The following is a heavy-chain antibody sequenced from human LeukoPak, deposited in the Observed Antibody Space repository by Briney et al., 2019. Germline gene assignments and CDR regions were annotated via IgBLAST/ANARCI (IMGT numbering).Heavy chain of an antibody. V-gene: IGHV4-59*11. Sequence: SETLSLTCTVSGAPMSSHYWTWIRQDPGKGLEWIGNIYYTGTTSYNPALESRSTISLNTSNHQFSLTLTSVTAADTAVYYCAKEGGPARPGLESWGQGTLVTVSS. CDR3: AKEGGPARPGLES. D-gene: IGHD6-6*01. J-gene: IGHJ4*02. CDR2: IYYTGTT. CDR1: GAPMSSHY.